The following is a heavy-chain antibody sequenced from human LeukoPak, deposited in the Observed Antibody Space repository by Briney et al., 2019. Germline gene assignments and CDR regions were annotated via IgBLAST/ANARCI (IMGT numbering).Heavy chain of an antibody. CDR1: GYTFTGYY. CDR2: INPNSGGT. D-gene: IGHD2-2*03. V-gene: IGHV1-2*02. J-gene: IGHJ4*02. Sequence: ASVKVSCKASGYTFTGYYMHWVRQAPGQGLEWMGWINPNSGGTNYAQKFQGRVTVTRDTSISTAYMELSRLRSDDTAVYYCARLDIVVVPAYRGYFDYWGQGTLVTVSS. CDR3: ARLDIVVVPAYRGYFDY.